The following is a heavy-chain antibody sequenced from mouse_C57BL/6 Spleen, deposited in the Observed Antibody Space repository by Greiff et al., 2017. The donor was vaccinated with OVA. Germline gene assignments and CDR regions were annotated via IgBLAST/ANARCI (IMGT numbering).Heavy chain of an antibody. J-gene: IGHJ4*01. Sequence: EVQLQQSGPELVKPGASVKISCKASGYTFTDYYMNWVKQSHGKSLEWIGDINPNNGGTSYNQKFKGKATLTVDKSSSTAYMELRSLTSEDSAVYYCARFGREAMDYWGKGTSVTVSS. V-gene: IGHV1-26*01. CDR2: INPNNGGT. D-gene: IGHD4-1*01. CDR1: GYTFTDYY. CDR3: ARFGREAMDY.